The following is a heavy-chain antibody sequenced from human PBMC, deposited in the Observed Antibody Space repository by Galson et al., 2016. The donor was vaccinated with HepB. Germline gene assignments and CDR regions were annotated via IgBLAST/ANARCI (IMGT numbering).Heavy chain of an antibody. J-gene: IGHJ4*02. CDR3: ARTSVVPAALYDY. CDR1: GGSISSHHYY. CDR2: IFFSGST. Sequence: TLSLTCIVSGGSISSHHYYWSWIRQHPGKGLEWIGYIFFSGSTYYNPSLTSRLTMSVDTSNNHFSLKLSSVTAAYTAVYYCARTSVVPAALYDYWGQGILVTVSS. D-gene: IGHD2-2*01. V-gene: IGHV4-31*03.